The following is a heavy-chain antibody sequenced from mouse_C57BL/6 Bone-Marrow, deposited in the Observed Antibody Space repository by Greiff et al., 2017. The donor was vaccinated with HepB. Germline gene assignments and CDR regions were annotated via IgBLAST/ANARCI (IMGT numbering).Heavy chain of an antibody. D-gene: IGHD1-1*01. CDR1: GFNIKDDY. Sequence: VQLQQSGAELVRPGASVKLSCTASGFNIKDDYMHWVKQRPEQGLEWIGWIDPENGDTEYASKFPGKATITADTSSTTSYLQLSSLTSEDTAVYYCTTRTPITTVVAKDYFDYWGQGTTLTVSS. J-gene: IGHJ2*01. CDR3: TTRTPITTVVAKDYFDY. CDR2: IDPENGDT. V-gene: IGHV14-4*01.